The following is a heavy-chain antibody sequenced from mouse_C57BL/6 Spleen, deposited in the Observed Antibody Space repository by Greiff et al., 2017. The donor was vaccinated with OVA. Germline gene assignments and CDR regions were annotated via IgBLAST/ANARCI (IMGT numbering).Heavy chain of an antibody. CDR1: GYTFTDYN. CDR3: ARVGDGYYAMDY. D-gene: IGHD2-3*01. V-gene: IGHV1-18*01. Sequence: EVQLQESGPELVKPGASVKIPCKASGYTFTDYNMDWVKQSHGKSLEWIGDINPNNGGTIYNQKFKGKATLTVDKSSSTAYMELRSLTSEDTAVYYCARVGDGYYAMDYWGQGTSVTVSS. J-gene: IGHJ4*01. CDR2: INPNNGGT.